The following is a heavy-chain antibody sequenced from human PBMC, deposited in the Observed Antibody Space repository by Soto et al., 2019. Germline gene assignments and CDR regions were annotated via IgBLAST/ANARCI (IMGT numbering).Heavy chain of an antibody. D-gene: IGHD2-21*01. Sequence: QVQLQESGPGLVKPSQTLSLTCTVSGGSISSGGYYWNWIRQHPGKGLEWIGYIYYSGTTYYNPSSRSLVTLSVDASTNQCSLKLSSVTAADTAVYYCAASCVGCGGFNYYGMDVWGQGTTVTVSS. CDR3: AASCVGCGGFNYYGMDV. V-gene: IGHV4-31*01. J-gene: IGHJ6*02. CDR2: IYYSGTT. CDR1: GGSISSGGYY.